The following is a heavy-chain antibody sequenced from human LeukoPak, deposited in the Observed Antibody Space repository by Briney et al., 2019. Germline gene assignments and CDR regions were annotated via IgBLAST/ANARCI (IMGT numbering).Heavy chain of an antibody. CDR3: ARETTGTILGDAFDI. Sequence: GGSLRLSCAASGSTFSSYWISWVRQAPGKGLEWVANIKQDGSEKYYVDSVKGRFTISRDNAKNSLYLQMNSLRAEDTAVYYCARETTGTILGDAFDIWGQGTMVTVSS. V-gene: IGHV3-7*01. CDR1: GSTFSSYW. J-gene: IGHJ3*02. CDR2: IKQDGSEK. D-gene: IGHD1-1*01.